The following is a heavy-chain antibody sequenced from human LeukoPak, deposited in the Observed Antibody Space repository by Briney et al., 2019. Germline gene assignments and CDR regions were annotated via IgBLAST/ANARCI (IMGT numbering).Heavy chain of an antibody. CDR1: GFSFSDAW. D-gene: IGHD1-26*01. CDR2: INWNGGST. V-gene: IGHV3-20*04. Sequence: GGSLRLSCAASGFSFSDAWMSWVRQAPGKGLEWVSGINWNGGSTSYADSVKGRFTISRDSAKNSLYLQMNSLRAEDTALYYCARGSGANLYTYSFHYWGQGTLVTVSS. CDR3: ARGSGANLYTYSFHY. J-gene: IGHJ4*02.